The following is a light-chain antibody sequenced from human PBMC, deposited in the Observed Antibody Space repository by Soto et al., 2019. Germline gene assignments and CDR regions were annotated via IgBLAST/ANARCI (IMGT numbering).Light chain of an antibody. CDR3: AAWDDSLNGRV. V-gene: IGLV1-44*01. CDR2: SNN. J-gene: IGLJ3*02. CDR1: SSNIGSNT. Sequence: QPVLTQPPSATGTPGQRVTISCSGSSSNIGSNTVNWYQQLPGTAPKLLIYSNNQRPSGVPDRFSGSKSGTSASLAISGLQSEDEADYYCAAWDDSLNGRVFGGGTNLTVL.